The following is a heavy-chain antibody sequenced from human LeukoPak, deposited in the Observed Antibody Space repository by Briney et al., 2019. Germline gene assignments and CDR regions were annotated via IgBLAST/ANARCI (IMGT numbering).Heavy chain of an antibody. Sequence: GGSLRLSCAASGFTFSSYSMNWVRQAPGKGLEWVSSISSSSSYIYYADSVKGRFTISRDNAKNSLYLQMNSLRAEDTAVYYCARDLYYDILTGYSSLDALDIWGQGTMVTVSS. D-gene: IGHD3-9*01. J-gene: IGHJ3*02. V-gene: IGHV3-21*01. CDR1: GFTFSSYS. CDR2: ISSSSSYI. CDR3: ARDLYYDILTGYSSLDALDI.